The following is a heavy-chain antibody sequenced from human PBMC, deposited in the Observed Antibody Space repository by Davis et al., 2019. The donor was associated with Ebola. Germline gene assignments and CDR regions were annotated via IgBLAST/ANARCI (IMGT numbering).Heavy chain of an antibody. CDR1: GFTFSSYW. CDR3: ARFFSARTFRSKSYYYYGMDV. V-gene: IGHV3-7*03. J-gene: IGHJ6*02. Sequence: LSLTCAASGFTFSSYWMSWVRQAPGKGLEWVANIKQDGSEKYYVDSVKGRFTISRDSAKNSLYLQMNSLRAEDTAVYYCARFFSARTFRSKSYYYYGMDVWGQGTTVTVSS. CDR2: IKQDGSEK. D-gene: IGHD3-16*01.